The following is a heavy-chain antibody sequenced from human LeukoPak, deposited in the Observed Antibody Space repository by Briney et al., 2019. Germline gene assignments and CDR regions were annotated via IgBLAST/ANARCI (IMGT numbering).Heavy chain of an antibody. CDR3: ARRPGN. CDR2: ISYDGSNK. CDR1: GFTFSSYG. J-gene: IGHJ4*02. V-gene: IGHV3-30*03. Sequence: PGGSLRLPCAASGFTFSSYGMHWVRQAPGKGLEWVAVISYDGSNKYYADSVKGRFAISRDNSKNTLFLQMNDLTVEDTARYYCARRPGNWGQGILVTVSS. D-gene: IGHD1-14*01.